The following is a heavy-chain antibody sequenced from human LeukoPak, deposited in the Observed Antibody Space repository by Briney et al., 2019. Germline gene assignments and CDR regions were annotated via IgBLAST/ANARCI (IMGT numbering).Heavy chain of an antibody. V-gene: IGHV1-69*01. Sequence: GSSVKFSCKASGGTFSSYAISWVRQAPGQGLEWMGGIIPIFGTANYAQKFQGGVTITADESTSTAYMELSSLRSEDTAVYYCARPQTQNIGFGELLYGSLDYWGQGTLVTVSS. CDR2: IIPIFGTA. CDR1: GGTFSSYA. D-gene: IGHD3-10*01. J-gene: IGHJ4*02. CDR3: ARPQTQNIGFGELLYGSLDY.